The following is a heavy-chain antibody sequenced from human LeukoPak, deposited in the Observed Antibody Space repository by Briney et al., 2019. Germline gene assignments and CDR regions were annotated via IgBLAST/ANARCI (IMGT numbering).Heavy chain of an antibody. V-gene: IGHV3-49*04. CDR1: GFTFGDYA. D-gene: IGHD3-22*01. Sequence: GGSLRLSCTASGFTFGDYAMSWVRQAPGKGLEWVGFIRSKAYGGTTEYAASVKGRFTISRDDSKSIAYLQMNSLKTEDTAVYCCTRDGTDDYYDSSGHLNPYFDYWGQGTLVTVSS. CDR3: TRDGTDDYYDSSGHLNPYFDY. CDR2: IRSKAYGGTT. J-gene: IGHJ4*02.